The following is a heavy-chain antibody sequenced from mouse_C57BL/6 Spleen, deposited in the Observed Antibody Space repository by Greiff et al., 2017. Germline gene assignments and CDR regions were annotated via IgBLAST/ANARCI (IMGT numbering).Heavy chain of an antibody. CDR3: ASDSNYPYWYFDV. D-gene: IGHD2-5*01. V-gene: IGHV5-17*01. CDR2: ISSGSSTI. CDR1: GFTFSDYG. J-gene: IGHJ1*03. Sequence: EVQVVESGGGLVKPGGSLKLSCAASGFTFSDYGMHWVRQAPEKGLEWVAYISSGSSTIYYADTVKGRFTISRDNAKNTLFLQMTSLRSEDTAMYYCASDSNYPYWYFDVWGTGTTVTVSS.